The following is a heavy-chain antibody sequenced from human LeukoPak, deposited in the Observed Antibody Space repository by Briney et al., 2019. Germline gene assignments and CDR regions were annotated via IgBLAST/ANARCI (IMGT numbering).Heavy chain of an antibody. CDR3: ARDNRDYDFWSGYHDY. CDR2: INPNSGGT. Sequence: ASVKVSCKASGYTFTGYYMHWVRQAPGQGLEWMGWINPNSGGTNYAQKFQGRVTMTRDTSISTAYVELSRLRSDDTAVYYCARDNRDYDFWSGYHDYWGQGTLVTVSS. D-gene: IGHD3-3*01. CDR1: GYTFTGYY. J-gene: IGHJ4*02. V-gene: IGHV1-2*02.